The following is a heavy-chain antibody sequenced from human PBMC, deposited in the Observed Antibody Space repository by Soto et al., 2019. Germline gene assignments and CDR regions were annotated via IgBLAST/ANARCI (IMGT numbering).Heavy chain of an antibody. CDR2: ISAYHGNT. J-gene: IGHJ4*02. CDR3: ARVGYDDSSVYGSLDY. Sequence: QVQLVQSGAEVKKPGASVKVSCKASGYTFTSYGISWVRQAPGQGLEWMGWISAYHGNTNYAQKLQGRVTMTTDTSTSKADLERRSLRSDDTAVYYWARVGYDDSSVYGSLDYWGQGNLVTVSS. V-gene: IGHV1-18*04. D-gene: IGHD3-22*01. CDR1: GYTFTSYG.